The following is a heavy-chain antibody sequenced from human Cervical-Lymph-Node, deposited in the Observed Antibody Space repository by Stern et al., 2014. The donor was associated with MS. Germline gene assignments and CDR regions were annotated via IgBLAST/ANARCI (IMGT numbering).Heavy chain of an antibody. J-gene: IGHJ4*02. D-gene: IGHD1-7*01. Sequence: VHLVESGGGVVQPGRSLRLSCAASGFTFSNYGMHWVRQAPGKGLEWVAVIWYDGNKKYYADSVKGRFTISRDNSKNTLFLQMSSLTAEDTALYYCARGNWNYEGMGYWGQGTLVTVSS. CDR1: GFTFSNYG. CDR3: ARGNWNYEGMGY. V-gene: IGHV3-33*01. CDR2: IWYDGNKK.